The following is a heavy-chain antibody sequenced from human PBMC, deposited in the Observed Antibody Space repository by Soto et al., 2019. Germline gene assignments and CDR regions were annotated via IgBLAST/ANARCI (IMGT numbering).Heavy chain of an antibody. CDR3: ATTVGNYYGSGNLFDY. J-gene: IGHJ4*02. D-gene: IGHD3-10*01. Sequence: ASVKVSCKASGCTFTSSGISWVRQAPGQGLEWMGWISAYNGNTNYAQKLQGRVTMTTDTSTSTAYMELRSLRSDDTAVYYCATTVGNYYGSGNLFDYWGQGTLVTVSS. V-gene: IGHV1-18*01. CDR2: ISAYNGNT. CDR1: GCTFTSSG.